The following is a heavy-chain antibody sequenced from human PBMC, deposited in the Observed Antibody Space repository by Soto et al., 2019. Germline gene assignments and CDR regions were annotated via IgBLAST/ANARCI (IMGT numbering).Heavy chain of an antibody. D-gene: IGHD4-17*01. CDR1: GFTFSSYA. CDR2: ISSNGGST. CDR3: ARGRKTVTTLLSTEYYFDY. J-gene: IGHJ4*02. V-gene: IGHV3-64*02. Sequence: GASLKISCAASGFTFSSYAMHWVRQAPGKGLEYVSAISSNGGSTYYADSVKGRFTISRDNSKNTLYLQMGSLRAEDMAVYYCARGRKTVTTLLSTEYYFDYWGQGTLVTVSS.